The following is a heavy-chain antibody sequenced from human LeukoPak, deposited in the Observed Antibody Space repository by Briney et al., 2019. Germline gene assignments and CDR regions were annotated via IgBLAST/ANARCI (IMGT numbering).Heavy chain of an antibody. CDR3: AKVTVLRYFDWLISKSNSGIYFDY. CDR2: IYYSGNA. Sequence: PSQTLSLTCIVSGGSISSGNYYWSWIRQHPGKGLEWIGYIYYSGNAYYNPSLKCRVAISVDTSKNQFSLKLSSVTAADTAVYYCAKVTVLRYFDWLISKSNSGIYFDYWGQGALVTVSS. D-gene: IGHD3-9*01. CDR1: GGSISSGNYY. V-gene: IGHV4-31*03. J-gene: IGHJ4*02.